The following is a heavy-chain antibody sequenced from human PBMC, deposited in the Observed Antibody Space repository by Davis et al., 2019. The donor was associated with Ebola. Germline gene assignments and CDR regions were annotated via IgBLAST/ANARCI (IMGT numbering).Heavy chain of an antibody. D-gene: IGHD3-10*01. CDR3: ARDQLLWFRELSYYYYGMDV. J-gene: IGHJ6*02. CDR2: ISAYNGNT. Sequence: ASVQVSCKASRYTFTSYGISWVRQAPGQGLEWMGWISAYNGNTNYAQKLQGRVTMTTDTSTSSAYMELRSLRSDDTAVYYCARDQLLWFRELSYYYYGMDVWGQGTTVTVSS. CDR1: RYTFTSYG. V-gene: IGHV1-18*01.